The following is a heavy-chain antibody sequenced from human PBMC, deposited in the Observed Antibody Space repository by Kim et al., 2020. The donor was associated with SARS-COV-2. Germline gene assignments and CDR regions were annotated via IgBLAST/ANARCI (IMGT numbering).Heavy chain of an antibody. CDR2: DS. D-gene: IGHD6-19*01. CDR3: ARRNPVSGFDY. V-gene: IGHV5-51*01. J-gene: IGHJ4*02. Sequence: DSRYSPSFQGQVTIPADKSITPAYLQWSSLEASDTAIYYCARRNPVSGFDYWGQGTLVTVSS.